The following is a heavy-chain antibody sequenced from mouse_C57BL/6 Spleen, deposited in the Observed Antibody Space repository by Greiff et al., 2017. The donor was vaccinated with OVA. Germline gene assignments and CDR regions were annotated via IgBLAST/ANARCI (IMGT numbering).Heavy chain of an antibody. CDR3: ARRGGYDEGVDVDY. J-gene: IGHJ2*01. D-gene: IGHD2-2*01. V-gene: IGHV1-55*01. CDR1: GYTFTSYW. CDR2: IYPGSGST. Sequence: QVQLQQPGAELVKPGASVKMSCKASGYTFTSYWITWVKQRPGQGLEWIGDIYPGSGSTNYYEKFKSKATLTVDTSSSTAYMQLSSLTSEDSAVYYGARRGGYDEGVDVDYWGQGTTLTVSS.